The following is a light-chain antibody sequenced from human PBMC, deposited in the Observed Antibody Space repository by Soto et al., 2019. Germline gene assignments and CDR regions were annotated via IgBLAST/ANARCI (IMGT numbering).Light chain of an antibody. Sequence: QSVLTQPASVSGSPGQSITISCTGSSSDIGAFNYVSWYRNHPGKAPKLMIYEVNKRPSGVSNRFSGSKSDNTASLTISGLQAEDEDDYYCTSYTRSNIYVFGPGTKLTVL. CDR3: TSYTRSNIYV. J-gene: IGLJ1*01. V-gene: IGLV2-14*01. CDR1: SSDIGAFNY. CDR2: EVN.